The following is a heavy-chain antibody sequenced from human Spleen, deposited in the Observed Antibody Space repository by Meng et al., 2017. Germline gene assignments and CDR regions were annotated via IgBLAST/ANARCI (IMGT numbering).Heavy chain of an antibody. CDR2: ISSSSSYI. D-gene: IGHD3-22*01. CDR1: GFTFSSYS. CDR3: AREYYYDSSGGNWFDP. V-gene: IGHV3-21*01. Sequence: GESLKISCAASGFTFSSYSMNWVRQAPGKGLEWVSSISSSSSYIYYADSVKGRFTISRDNAKNSLYLQMNSLRAEDTAVYYCAREYYYDSSGGNWFDPWGQGTLVTVSS. J-gene: IGHJ5*02.